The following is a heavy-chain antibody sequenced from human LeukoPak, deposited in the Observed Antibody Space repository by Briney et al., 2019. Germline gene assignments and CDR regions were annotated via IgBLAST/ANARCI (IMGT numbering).Heavy chain of an antibody. CDR1: GYTFTSYG. J-gene: IGHJ4*02. CDR2: ISVYNGNT. V-gene: IGHV1-18*01. D-gene: IGHD3-22*01. CDR3: ARSPHDSSAYFYFDH. Sequence: GASVKVSCKASGYTFTSYGFNWVRQAPGQGLEWMGYISVYNGNTDYAESLQGRVTMTTDTSTNTVYMELRSLRSDDTAVYYCARSPHDSSAYFYFDHWGQGTLVTVSS.